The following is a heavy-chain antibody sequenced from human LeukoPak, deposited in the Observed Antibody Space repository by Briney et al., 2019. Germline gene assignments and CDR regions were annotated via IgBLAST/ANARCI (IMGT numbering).Heavy chain of an antibody. Sequence: ASVKVSCKASGYTFTSYYMHWVRQAPGQGLEWMGIINPSGGSTSYAQKFQGRVTMTRDMSTSTVYMELSSLRSEDTAVYYCARAPYDSSGYYYYFDYWGQGTLVTVSS. D-gene: IGHD3-22*01. V-gene: IGHV1-46*01. CDR3: ARAPYDSSGYYYYFDY. CDR1: GYTFTSYY. J-gene: IGHJ4*02. CDR2: INPSGGST.